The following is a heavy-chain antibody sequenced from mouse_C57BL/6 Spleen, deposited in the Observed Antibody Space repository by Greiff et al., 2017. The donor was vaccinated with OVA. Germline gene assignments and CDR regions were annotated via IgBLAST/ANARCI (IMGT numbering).Heavy chain of an antibody. CDR3: AKSYDSFYAMDY. D-gene: IGHD2-4*01. V-gene: IGHV2-5*01. Sequence: QVQLQQSGPGLVQPSQSLSITCTVSGFSLTSYGVHWVRQSPGKGLEWLGVIWRGGSTDYNAAFMSRLSITKDNSKSQVFFKMNSLQADDTAIYHCAKSYDSFYAMDYWGQGTSVTVSS. CDR2: IWRGGST. J-gene: IGHJ4*01. CDR1: GFSLTSYG.